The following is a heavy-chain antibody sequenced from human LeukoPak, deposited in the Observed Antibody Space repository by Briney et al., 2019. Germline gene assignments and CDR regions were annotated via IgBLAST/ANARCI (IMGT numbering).Heavy chain of an antibody. J-gene: IGHJ4*02. CDR1: GGSISSSSYY. D-gene: IGHD4-17*01. CDR3: ARDTVIWRYFDY. CDR2: IYYSGST. V-gene: IGHV4-39*07. Sequence: SETLPLTCTVSGGSISSSSYYWGWIRQPPGKGLEWIGSIYYSGSTYYNPSLKSRVTISVDTSKNQFSLKLSSVTAADTAVYYCARDTVIWRYFDYWGQGTLVTVSS.